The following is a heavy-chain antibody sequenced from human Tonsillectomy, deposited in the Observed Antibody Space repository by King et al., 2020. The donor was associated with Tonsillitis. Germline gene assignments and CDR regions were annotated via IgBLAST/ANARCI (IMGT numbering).Heavy chain of an antibody. CDR2: IIPILCTA. J-gene: IGHJ4*02. V-gene: IGHV1-69*01. CDR3: ARCSTTMTTLYYFDY. CDR1: GGSFSSYA. D-gene: IGHD2/OR15-2a*01. Sequence: QLVQSGAEVKKPGSSVKVSCKASGGSFSSYAISWVRQAPGQGLEWMGGIIPILCTANYAQKFQGRVTITADESTSTAYMELSSLRSEDTAVYYCARCSTTMTTLYYFDYWGQGTLVTVSS.